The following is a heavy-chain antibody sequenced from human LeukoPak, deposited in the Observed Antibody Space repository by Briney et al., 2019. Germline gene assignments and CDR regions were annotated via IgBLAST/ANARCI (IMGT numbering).Heavy chain of an antibody. V-gene: IGHV4-61*02. D-gene: IGHD5-12*01. Sequence: SETLSLTCTVSGGSISSGSYYWSWIRQPAGKGLEWIGRIYTSGSTNYNPSLKSRVTISVDTSKNQFSLKLSSVTAADTAVYYCAREGGYSGYDHLFDPWGQETLVTVSS. CDR1: GGSISSGSYY. CDR2: IYTSGST. J-gene: IGHJ5*02. CDR3: AREGGYSGYDHLFDP.